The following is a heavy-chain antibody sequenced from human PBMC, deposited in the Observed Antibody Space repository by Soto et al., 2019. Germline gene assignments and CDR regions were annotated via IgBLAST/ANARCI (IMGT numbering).Heavy chain of an antibody. J-gene: IGHJ2*01. CDR2: ISSSSTST. V-gene: IGHV3-11*05. CDR3: ARDHSTDGYFDL. CDR1: GFIFRDYY. Sequence: QVQLVESGGGLVKPGGSLRLSCAASGFIFRDYYMSWIRQAPGKGLEWVSYISSSSTSTNYADSVKGRFTISIDNAKNSLYLQMNSLRVDDTAVYYCARDHSTDGYFDLWGRGTLVTVSS.